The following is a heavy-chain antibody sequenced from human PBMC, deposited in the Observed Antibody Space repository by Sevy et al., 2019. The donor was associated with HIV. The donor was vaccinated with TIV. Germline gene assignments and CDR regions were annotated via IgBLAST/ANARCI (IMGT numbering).Heavy chain of an antibody. CDR3: ARIMRRDGYDHPFDI. Sequence: SGPTLVKPTQTLTLTCTFSGFSFNTSGMCVSWIRQPPGKAMEWLALIDWDDDKYYSTSLKTRLTIFKDTSKNQVVLTMTNMDPVDSATYYYARIMRRDGYDHPFDIWGQGTMVTVSS. V-gene: IGHV2-70*01. J-gene: IGHJ3*02. CDR2: IDWDDDK. CDR1: GFSFNTSGMC. D-gene: IGHD5-12*01.